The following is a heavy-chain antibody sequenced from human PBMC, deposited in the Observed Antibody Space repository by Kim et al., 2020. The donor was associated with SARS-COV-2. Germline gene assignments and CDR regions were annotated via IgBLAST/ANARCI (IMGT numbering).Heavy chain of an antibody. V-gene: IGHV4-39*01. CDR1: GGSISSSSYY. CDR2: LYYSGST. D-gene: IGHD2-2*01. CDR3: ARCRGLRYQALADDYYYGMDV. J-gene: IGHJ6*02. Sequence: SETLSLTCTVSGGSISSSSYYWGWIRQPPGKGLEWIGSLYYSGSTYYNPSLKSRVTISVDTSKNQFSLKLSSVTAADTAVYYCARCRGLRYQALADDYYYGMDVWGQGTTVTVSS.